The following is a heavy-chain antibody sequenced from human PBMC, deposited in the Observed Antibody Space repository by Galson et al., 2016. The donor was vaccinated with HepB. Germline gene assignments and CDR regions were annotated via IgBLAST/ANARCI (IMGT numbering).Heavy chain of an antibody. CDR3: VAATIRGFDF. Sequence: SLRLSCAASGFTFSDAWMNWVRQAPGKGLEWVGRIKSRFYGGTTDFSVPLKDRFLISRDDSRNILYLQMHSLQTDDTAVYYCVAATIRGFDFWGQGTLVAVSS. V-gene: IGHV3-15*01. CDR1: GFTFSDAW. CDR2: IKSRFYGGTT. D-gene: IGHD5-12*01. J-gene: IGHJ4*02.